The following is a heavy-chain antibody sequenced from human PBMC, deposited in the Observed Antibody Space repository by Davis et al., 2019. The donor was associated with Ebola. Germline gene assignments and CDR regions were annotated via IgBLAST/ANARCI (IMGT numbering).Heavy chain of an antibody. D-gene: IGHD5-12*01. CDR2: ISPYTGNR. J-gene: IGHJ6*04. Sequence: ASVKVSCKASGYTFTGYYIHWVRQAPGQGLEWMGWISPYTGNRSYAQKFQGRVTMTTDTSTSTAYMELRSLRSDDTAVYYCARDAMLRPHAVDIWGKRTTVTVSA. CDR3: ARDAMLRPHAVDI. CDR1: GYTFTGYY. V-gene: IGHV1-18*01.